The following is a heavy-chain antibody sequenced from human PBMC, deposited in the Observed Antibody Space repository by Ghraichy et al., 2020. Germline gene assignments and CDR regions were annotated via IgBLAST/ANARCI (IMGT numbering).Heavy chain of an antibody. CDR1: GFTFSSYA. Sequence: LSLTCAASGFTFSSYAMHWVRQAPGKGLEWVAVISYDGSNKYYADSVKGRFTISRDNSKNTLYLQMNSLRAEDTAVYYCARDLFQYQLLLGYYYYGMDVWGQGTTVTVSS. D-gene: IGHD2-2*01. CDR3: ARDLFQYQLLLGYYYYGMDV. V-gene: IGHV3-30-3*01. CDR2: ISYDGSNK. J-gene: IGHJ6*02.